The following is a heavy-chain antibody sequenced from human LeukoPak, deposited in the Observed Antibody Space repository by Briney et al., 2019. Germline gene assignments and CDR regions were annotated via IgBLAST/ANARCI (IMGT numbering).Heavy chain of an antibody. V-gene: IGHV1-69*01. CDR1: GGTFSSYA. CDR3: VRLGSTSPGNWYKLFDQ. CDR2: IIPIFGTA. D-gene: IGHD2-2*01. Sequence: GSSVKVSCKASGGTFSSYAISWVRQAPGQGLEWMGGIIPIFGTANYAQKFQGSVTITADESTSTAYMELSSLRSEDTALYYCVRLGSTSPGNWYKLFDQWGQGTLVTVSS. J-gene: IGHJ4*02.